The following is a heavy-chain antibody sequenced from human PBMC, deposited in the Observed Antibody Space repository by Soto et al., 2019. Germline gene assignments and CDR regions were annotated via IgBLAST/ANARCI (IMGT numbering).Heavy chain of an antibody. Sequence: QVQLQQWGAGLLKPSETLSLTCAVYGWSFSGYYWSWIRQPPGKGLEWIVEINHSGSTNYNPSLKSRVTISVDTSKNQFSLKLSSVTAADTAVYYCAAAVLRYFTYWGQGTLVTVSS. CDR3: AAAVLRYFTY. J-gene: IGHJ4*02. V-gene: IGHV4-34*01. CDR1: GWSFSGYY. D-gene: IGHD3-9*01. CDR2: INHSGST.